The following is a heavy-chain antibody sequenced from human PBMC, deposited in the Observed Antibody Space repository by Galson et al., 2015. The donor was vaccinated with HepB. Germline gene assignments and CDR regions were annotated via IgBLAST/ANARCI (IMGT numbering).Heavy chain of an antibody. J-gene: IGHJ4*02. CDR2: IIPIFGTA. V-gene: IGHV1-69*06. CDR3: ARESGVSGRYLNY. D-gene: IGHD3-3*01. CDR1: GGTFSSYA. Sequence: SVKVSCKASGGTFSSYAISWVRQAPGQGLEWMGGIIPIFGTANYAQKFQGRVTITADKSTSTAYMALSSLRSEDTAVYYCARESGVSGRYLNYWGQGTLVTVSS.